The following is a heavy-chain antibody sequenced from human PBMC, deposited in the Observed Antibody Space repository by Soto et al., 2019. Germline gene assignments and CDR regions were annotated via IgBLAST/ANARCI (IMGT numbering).Heavy chain of an antibody. D-gene: IGHD2-15*01. CDR2: ILPIMGSV. V-gene: IGHV1-69*01. J-gene: IGHJ4*02. CDR1: GGTFNTYT. CDR3: ARIPRYSYATSDPLDN. Sequence: QVHLVQSGSEVKKPGSSVTVSCKASGGTFNTYTFSWVRQAPGQGLEWMGSILPIMGSVNYAHDFRGRLSITADPSTTTAYMELTSLTSHDTAMYYCARIPRYSYATSDPLDNWGQGTLLTVSS.